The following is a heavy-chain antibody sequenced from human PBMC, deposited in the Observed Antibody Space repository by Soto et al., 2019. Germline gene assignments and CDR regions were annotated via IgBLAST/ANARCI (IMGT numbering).Heavy chain of an antibody. D-gene: IGHD6-19*01. CDR3: AKDRRLVRDYYYYYGMDV. J-gene: IGHJ6*02. V-gene: IGHV3-30*18. CDR1: GFTFSSYG. Sequence: GGSLRLSCAASGFTFSSYGMHWVRQAPGKGLEWVAVISYDGSNKYYADSVKGRFTISRDNSKNTLYLQMNSLRAEDTAVYYCAKDRRLVRDYYYYYGMDVWGQGTTVTVSS. CDR2: ISYDGSNK.